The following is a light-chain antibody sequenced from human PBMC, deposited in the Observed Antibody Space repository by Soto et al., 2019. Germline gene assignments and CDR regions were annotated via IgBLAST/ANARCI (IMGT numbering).Light chain of an antibody. V-gene: IGLV2-23*01. J-gene: IGLJ1*01. CDR2: KGS. CDR3: CYSAPDSTYV. CDR1: SSDVGAYNY. Sequence: QSALAQPASVSGSPGQSITISCTGTSSDVGAYNYVSWYQQHPHKAPQVIIYKGSQRPSGVAHRFSGSTSGNAAALTISGLQDDDEADYYCCYSAPDSTYVFGTGTKVTVL.